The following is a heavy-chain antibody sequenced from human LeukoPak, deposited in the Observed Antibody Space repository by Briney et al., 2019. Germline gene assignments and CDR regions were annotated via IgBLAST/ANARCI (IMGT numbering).Heavy chain of an antibody. V-gene: IGHV3-21*01. CDR1: GFTFSSYS. Sequence: GGSLRLSCAASGFTFSSYSMNWVRQAPGKGLEWVSSIGSSSSYIYYADSVKGRFTISRDNAKNSLYLQMNSLRAEDTAVYYCARVGAYCGGDCYSDAFDIWGQGTMVTVSS. J-gene: IGHJ3*02. CDR2: IGSSSSYI. CDR3: ARVGAYCGGDCYSDAFDI. D-gene: IGHD2-21*01.